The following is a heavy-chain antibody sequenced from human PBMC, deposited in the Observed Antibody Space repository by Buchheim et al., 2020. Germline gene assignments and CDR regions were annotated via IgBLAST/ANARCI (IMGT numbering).Heavy chain of an antibody. J-gene: IGHJ6*02. CDR3: ARQGFHYTSPTHFGLDV. Sequence: EVQLVQSGAVLKKPGESLRISCQTSGYTFTSYWIYWVRQMPGKGLEWMGRIDPTDSYANYSPSFQGHVTISVDKSISTAYLQWSSLKASDTAMYYGARQGFHYTSPTHFGLDVWGQGT. CDR2: IDPTDSYA. D-gene: IGHD2-2*01. CDR1: GYTFTSYW. V-gene: IGHV5-10-1*01.